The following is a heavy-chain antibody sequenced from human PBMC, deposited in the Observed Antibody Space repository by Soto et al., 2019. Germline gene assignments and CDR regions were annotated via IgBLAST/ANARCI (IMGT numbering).Heavy chain of an antibody. Sequence: PGGSLRLSCAASGFTFSSYWMSWVRQAPGKGLEWVANIKQDGSEKYYVDSVKGRFTISRDNAKNSLYLQMNSLRAEDTAVYYCASYLPGIAAAHTHKYYYYYGMDVWGQGTTVTVSS. D-gene: IGHD6-13*01. CDR3: ASYLPGIAAAHTHKYYYYYGMDV. CDR1: GFTFSSYW. CDR2: IKQDGSEK. J-gene: IGHJ6*02. V-gene: IGHV3-7*01.